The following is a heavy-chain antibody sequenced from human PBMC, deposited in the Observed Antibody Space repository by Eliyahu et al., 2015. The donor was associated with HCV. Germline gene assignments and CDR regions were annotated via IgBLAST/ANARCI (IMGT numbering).Heavy chain of an antibody. CDR3: ARLQEGIAAAGPYYYYYYMDV. CDR2: ILLRWGT. J-gene: IGHJ6*03. D-gene: IGHD6-13*01. CDR1: GGSISSYY. Sequence: QVQLQESGPGLVKPSETLSLTCTVSGGSISSYYWSWIRQPPGKGLEWVWDILLRWGTHHKPPLKSRVXTISVDTSKNQFSLKLSSVTAADTAVYYCARLQEGIAAAGPYYYYYYMDVWGKGTTVTVSS. V-gene: IGHV4-59*08.